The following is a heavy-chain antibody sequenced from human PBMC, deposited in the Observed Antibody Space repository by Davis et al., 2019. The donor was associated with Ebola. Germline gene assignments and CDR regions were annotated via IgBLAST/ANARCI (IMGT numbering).Heavy chain of an antibody. CDR2: VNHSGGT. J-gene: IGHJ4*02. CDR1: GGSFTGYY. CDR3: ARHGYGGEFWVPFDY. Sequence: MPSETLSLTCTVYGGSFTGYYWSWIRQPPGKGLEWIGEVNHSGGTNYNPSLKSRVTISVDTSKNQFSLKLSSVTAADTAVYYCARHGYGGEFWVPFDYWGQGALVTVSS. D-gene: IGHD2-21*01. V-gene: IGHV4-34*01.